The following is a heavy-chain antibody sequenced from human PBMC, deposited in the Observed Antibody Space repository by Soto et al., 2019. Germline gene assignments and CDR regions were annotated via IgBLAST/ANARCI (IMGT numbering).Heavy chain of an antibody. D-gene: IGHD2-2*01. Sequence: GGSLRLSCTASGFTFSSYSMNWVRQAPGKGLEWVSYISSGSYNIYYADSVKGRFTISRDNAKDSLYLQMSSLRDDDSAVYYCARGPSAAAPLSDWYFDLWGRGTLVTVSS. CDR2: ISSGSYNI. J-gene: IGHJ2*01. CDR1: GFTFSSYS. CDR3: ARGPSAAAPLSDWYFDL. V-gene: IGHV3-48*02.